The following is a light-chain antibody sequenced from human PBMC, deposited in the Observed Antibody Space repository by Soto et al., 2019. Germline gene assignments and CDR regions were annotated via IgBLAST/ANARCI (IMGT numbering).Light chain of an antibody. Sequence: LTQPASVSGSPGQPITISCSGTSSDVGNYNVVSWYQQHPGKAPKLMIYEVSKRPSGVSNRFSGSKSGNTASLTISGLQAEDEADYYCCSYAGSGSSGYVFGTGTKVTVL. V-gene: IGLV2-23*02. CDR2: EVS. CDR3: CSYAGSGSSGYV. J-gene: IGLJ1*01. CDR1: SSDVGNYNV.